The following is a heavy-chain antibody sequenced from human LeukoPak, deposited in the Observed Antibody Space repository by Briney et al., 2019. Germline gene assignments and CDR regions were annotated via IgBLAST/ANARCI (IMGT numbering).Heavy chain of an antibody. CDR3: AKRHVANYYFDS. CDR2: ISTSGEST. CDR1: GFTFSRYP. V-gene: IGHV3-23*01. Sequence: GGSLRLSCAASGFTFSRYPMSWVRQAPGKGLEWVSAISTSGESTYYADSVKGRFTISRDNSKNTQYLQMNRLRAEDTAVYYCAKRHVANYYFDSWGQGTLVSVSS. J-gene: IGHJ4*02.